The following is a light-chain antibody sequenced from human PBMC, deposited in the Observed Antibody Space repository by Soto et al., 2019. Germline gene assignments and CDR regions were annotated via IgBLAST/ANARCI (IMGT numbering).Light chain of an antibody. CDR2: DAS. V-gene: IGKV3-20*01. CDR3: QQYGASPQT. CDR1: QSVSSY. Sequence: EIVLTQSPGTLSLSPGERVTLSCRASQSVSSYLAWYQQKPGQAPRLLIYDASNRATGIPARFSGSGSGTDFTLTISRLEPDDFAVYYCQQYGASPQTFGQGTKVDIK. J-gene: IGKJ1*01.